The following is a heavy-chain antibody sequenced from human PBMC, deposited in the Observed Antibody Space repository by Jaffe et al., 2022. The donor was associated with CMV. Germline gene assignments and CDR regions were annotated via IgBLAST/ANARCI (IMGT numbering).Heavy chain of an antibody. CDR3: ARAEFGGENWFDP. CDR1: GGSFSGYY. V-gene: IGHV4-34*01. Sequence: QVQLQQWGAGLLKPSETLSLTCAVYGGSFSGYYWSWIRQPPGKGLEWIGEINHSGSTNYNPSLKSRVTISVDTSKNQFSLKLSSVTAADTAVYYCARAEFGGENWFDPWGQGTLVTVSS. CDR2: INHSGST. D-gene: IGHD3-16*01. J-gene: IGHJ5*02.